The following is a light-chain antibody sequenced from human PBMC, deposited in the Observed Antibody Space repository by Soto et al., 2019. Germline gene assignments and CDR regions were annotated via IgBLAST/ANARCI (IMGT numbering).Light chain of an antibody. J-gene: IGKJ1*01. Sequence: DIVLTQSPGTLSLSPGERATLSCRASQSFSSSYLAWYQQKAGLARRLLIYGASSRATGIPDRFSGSGSGTDFTLAISRLEPEDFAVYYCQQYGSSPETFGQGTKVDIK. V-gene: IGKV3-20*01. CDR2: GAS. CDR3: QQYGSSPET. CDR1: QSFSSSY.